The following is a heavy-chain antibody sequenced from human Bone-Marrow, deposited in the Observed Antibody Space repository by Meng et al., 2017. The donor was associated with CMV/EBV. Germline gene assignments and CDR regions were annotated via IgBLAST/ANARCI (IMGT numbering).Heavy chain of an antibody. D-gene: IGHD5-24*01. V-gene: IGHV4-34*01. CDR1: GGSFSGYY. J-gene: IGHJ4*02. Sequence: SQTLSLTCAVYGGSFSGYYWSWIRQPPGKGLEWIGYIYYSGSTYYNPSLKSRVTISVDTSKNQFSLKLSSVTAADTAVYYCARRGVEVNFDYWGQGTLVTVSS. CDR3: ARRGVEVNFDY. CDR2: IYYSGST.